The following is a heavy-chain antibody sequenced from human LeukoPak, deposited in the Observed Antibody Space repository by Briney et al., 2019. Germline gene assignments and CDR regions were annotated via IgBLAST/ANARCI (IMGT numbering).Heavy chain of an antibody. J-gene: IGHJ5*02. CDR2: INPTSGGT. CDR3: ARGGDFWSGNWFDP. CDR1: GYTFTAYY. V-gene: IGHV1-2*02. D-gene: IGHD3-3*01. Sequence: ASVKASCKPSGYTFTAYYLHWVRQAPGQGLEWMGWINPTSGGTHYAQKFQGRVTMTRDTSISTTYMELISLTSDDTAVYYCARGGDFWSGNWFDPWGQGTLVTVSS.